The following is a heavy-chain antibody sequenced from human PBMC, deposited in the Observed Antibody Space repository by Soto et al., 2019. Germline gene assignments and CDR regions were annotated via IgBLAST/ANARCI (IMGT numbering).Heavy chain of an antibody. V-gene: IGHV4-31*03. CDR3: ARTNYDILTGWGNTLIPAAAHAFDI. CDR2: IYYSGST. CDR1: GGSISSGGYY. D-gene: IGHD3-9*01. Sequence: SETLSLTCTVSGGSISSGGYYWSWIRQHPGKGLEWIGYIYYSGSTYYNPSLKSRVTISVDTSKNQFSLKLSSVTAADTAVYYCARTNYDILTGWGNTLIPAAAHAFDIWGQGTMVTVSS. J-gene: IGHJ3*02.